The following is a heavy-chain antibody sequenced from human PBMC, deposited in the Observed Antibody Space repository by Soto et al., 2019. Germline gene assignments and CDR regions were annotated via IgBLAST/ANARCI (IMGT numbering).Heavy chain of an antibody. CDR2: IYHSGST. CDR3: ARRLYYDSSGFEGGGMDV. V-gene: IGHV4-4*02. D-gene: IGHD3-22*01. Sequence: SETLSLTCAVSGGSISSNNWWSWVRQPPGKGLEWIGEIYHSGSTNYNPSLKSRVTISVDKSKNQFSLKLSSVTAADTAVYYCARRLYYDSSGFEGGGMDVWGQGTTVTVSS. J-gene: IGHJ6*02. CDR1: GGSISSNNW.